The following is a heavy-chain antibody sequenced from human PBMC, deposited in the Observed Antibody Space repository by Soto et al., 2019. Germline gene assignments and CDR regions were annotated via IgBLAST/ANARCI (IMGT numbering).Heavy chain of an antibody. CDR1: GGSISSSSYF. Sequence: SETLSLTCTVSGGSISSSSYFWGWIRQPPGKGLEWIGIIHYSGSTYYNPSLKSRVTISVDTSKNHFSLKLTSVTAADTAVYHCASLPGYRSGWNAFDFWGQGTMVTVSS. J-gene: IGHJ3*01. CDR2: IHYSGST. D-gene: IGHD6-19*01. V-gene: IGHV4-39*02. CDR3: ASLPGYRSGWNAFDF.